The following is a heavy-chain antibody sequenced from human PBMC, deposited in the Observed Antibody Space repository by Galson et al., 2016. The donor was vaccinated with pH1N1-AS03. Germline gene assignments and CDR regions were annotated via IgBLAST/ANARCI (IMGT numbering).Heavy chain of an antibody. CDR2: ISGTGGSP. Sequence: SLRLSCAASGFTFSDYAMGWVRQAPGEGLEWLAEISGTGGSPFYADSVKGRVTISRDNSKNTVYLQMTSLRAEDTAVYYCATNALKVRVDYWGPGTLVTVSS. V-gene: IGHV3-23*01. CDR1: GFTFSDYA. CDR3: ATNALKVRVDY. D-gene: IGHD1-1*01. J-gene: IGHJ4*02.